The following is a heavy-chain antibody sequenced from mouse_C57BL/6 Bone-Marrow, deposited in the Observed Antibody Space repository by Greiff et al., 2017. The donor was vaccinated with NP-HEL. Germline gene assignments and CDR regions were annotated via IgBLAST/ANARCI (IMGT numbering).Heavy chain of an antibody. CDR3: ARRDYGSSYWYFDV. J-gene: IGHJ1*03. CDR1: GYTFTSYW. Sequence: VQLQQSGAELVKPGASVKLSCKASGYTFTSYWMHWVKQRPGQGLEWIGMIHPNSGSTNHNEKFKSKATLTVDKSSSTAYMQLNSLTSEDSAVYYCARRDYGSSYWYFDVWGTGTTVTVSS. D-gene: IGHD1-1*01. CDR2: IHPNSGST. V-gene: IGHV1-64*01.